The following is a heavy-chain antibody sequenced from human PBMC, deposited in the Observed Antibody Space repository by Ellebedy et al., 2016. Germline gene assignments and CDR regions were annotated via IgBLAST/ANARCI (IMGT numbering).Heavy chain of an antibody. CDR2: ISSRSSYI. CDR3: ARELIVATITQNYYYGMDV. J-gene: IGHJ6*02. Sequence: GGSLRLXXAASGFTFSSYSMNWVRQAPGKGLEWVSSISSRSSYIYYADSVKGRFTISRDKAKNSLYLQMNSLRAEDTAVYYCARELIVATITQNYYYGMDVWGQGTTVTVSS. CDR1: GFTFSSYS. D-gene: IGHD5-12*01. V-gene: IGHV3-21*01.